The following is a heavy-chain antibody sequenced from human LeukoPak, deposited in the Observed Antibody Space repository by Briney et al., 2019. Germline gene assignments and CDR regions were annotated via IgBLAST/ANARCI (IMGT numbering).Heavy chain of an antibody. CDR2: IFYTGST. D-gene: IGHD3-10*01. CDR3: ARAGAWQIDP. Sequence: SDTLSLTCTVSGGSISSYYWSWIRQPPGKGLEWIGHIFYTGSTTYNPSLKSRVTISVDKSKNQFSLKLSSVTTADTAIYFCARAGAWQIDPWGQGTLVTVSS. J-gene: IGHJ5*02. V-gene: IGHV4-59*07. CDR1: GGSISSYY.